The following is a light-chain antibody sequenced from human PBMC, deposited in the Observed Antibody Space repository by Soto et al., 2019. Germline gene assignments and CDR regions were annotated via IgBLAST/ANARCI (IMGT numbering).Light chain of an antibody. CDR2: DNN. J-gene: IGLJ1*01. CDR1: SSNIGNNY. V-gene: IGLV1-51*01. CDR3: GTWDNSLSAYV. Sequence: VLTQPPSVSAAPGQKVTISCSGSSSNIGNNYVSWYQQLPGTAPKVLIYDNNSRPSGIPDRFSGSKSGTSATLGITGLQTGDEADYYCGTWDNSLSAYVFGTGTKVTVL.